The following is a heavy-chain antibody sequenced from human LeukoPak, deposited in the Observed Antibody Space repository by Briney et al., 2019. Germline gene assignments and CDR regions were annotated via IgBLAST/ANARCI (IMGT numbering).Heavy chain of an antibody. CDR2: IYYSGTT. CDR1: GGSISSSSYY. V-gene: IGHV4-39*01. J-gene: IGHJ5*02. CDR3: ARLGSGVLLWFGVIS. Sequence: SETLSLTCTVSGGSISSSSYYWGWIRQLPGKGLEWIGNIYYSGTTYYNPSLKSRVTISVDTSKNQFSLNLSSVTAADTAVYYCARLGSGVLLWFGVISWGQGTLVTVSS. D-gene: IGHD3-10*01.